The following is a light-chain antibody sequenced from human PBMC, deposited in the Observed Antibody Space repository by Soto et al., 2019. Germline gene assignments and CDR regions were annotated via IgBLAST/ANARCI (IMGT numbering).Light chain of an antibody. V-gene: IGKV1-9*01. J-gene: IGKJ5*01. CDR2: AAS. CDR1: QGISNY. Sequence: DIQLTQSPSFLSASVGDRVTISCRASQGISNYLGWYQQKPGKAPKLVINAASTSQSGVPSRFSGSGSGTEFTLTISSLQPEDFATYYCQQFNDYPITFGQGTRLEIK. CDR3: QQFNDYPIT.